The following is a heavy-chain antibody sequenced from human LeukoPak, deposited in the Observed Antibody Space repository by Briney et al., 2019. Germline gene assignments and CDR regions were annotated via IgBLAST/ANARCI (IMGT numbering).Heavy chain of an antibody. V-gene: IGHV1-2*02. D-gene: IGHD3-16*01. Sequence: ASVKVSCKASGYTFTGYYMHWVRQAPGQGLEWMGWINPNSGGTGYAQKFQGRVTMTRNTSTNTAYMELRSLSSDDTAVYYCARALEVDGGSDHWGQGTLVTVSS. CDR2: INPNSGGT. CDR3: ARALEVDGGSDH. J-gene: IGHJ4*02. CDR1: GYTFTGYY.